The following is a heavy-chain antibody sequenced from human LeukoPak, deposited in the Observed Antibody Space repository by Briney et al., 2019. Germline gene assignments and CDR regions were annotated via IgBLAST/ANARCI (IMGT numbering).Heavy chain of an antibody. CDR2: ISGSGGST. Sequence: GGSLRLSCAASGFTFSSYAMSWVRQAPGKGLEWVSAISGSGGSTYYADSVKGRFTISGDNSKNTLYLQMNSLRAEDTAVYYCAKDPYYYDSSGCSYFPDFDYWGQGTLVTVSS. CDR1: GFTFSSYA. D-gene: IGHD3-22*01. CDR3: AKDPYYYDSSGCSYFPDFDY. V-gene: IGHV3-23*01. J-gene: IGHJ4*02.